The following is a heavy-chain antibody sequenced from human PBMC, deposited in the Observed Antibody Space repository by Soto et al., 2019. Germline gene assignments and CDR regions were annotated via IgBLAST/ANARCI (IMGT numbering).Heavy chain of an antibody. D-gene: IGHD3-10*01. V-gene: IGHV4-31*03. CDR2: IYYSGST. J-gene: IGHJ5*02. CDR1: GGSISSGGYY. CDR3: ARVSITMVRGVIMASWFDP. Sequence: PSETLSLTCTVSGGSISSGGYYWSWIRQHPGKGLEWIGYIYYSGSTYYNPSLKSRVTISVDTSKNQFPLKLSSVTAADTAVYYCARVSITMVRGVIMASWFDPWGQGTLVTVSS.